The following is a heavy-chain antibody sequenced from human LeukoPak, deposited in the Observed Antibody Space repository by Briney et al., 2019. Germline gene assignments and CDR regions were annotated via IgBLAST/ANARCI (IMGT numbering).Heavy chain of an antibody. CDR2: IKQDGSEK. V-gene: IGHV3-7*01. J-gene: IGHJ4*02. CDR1: GFTFDDYG. CDR3: ARAEPDYGDY. D-gene: IGHD1-14*01. Sequence: GGSLRLSCAASGFTFDDYGMSWVRQAPGKGLEWVANIKQDGSEKYYVDSVKGRFTISRDNAKNSLYLQMNSLRAEDTAVYYCARAEPDYGDYWGQGTLVTVSS.